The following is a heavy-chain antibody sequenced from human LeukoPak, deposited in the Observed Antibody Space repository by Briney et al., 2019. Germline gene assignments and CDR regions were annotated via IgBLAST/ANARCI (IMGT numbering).Heavy chain of an antibody. Sequence: SETLSLTCTVSGGSISSGDYYWSWIRQPPGKGLEWIGYIYYSGSTYYNPSLKSRVTISVDTSKNQFSLKLSSVTAADTAVYYWARYQLLSVDWSAPGGQEPLVPVSS. CDR2: IYYSGST. V-gene: IGHV4-30-4*08. CDR1: GGSISSGDYY. J-gene: IGHJ5*02. CDR3: ARYQLLSVDWSAP. D-gene: IGHD2-2*01.